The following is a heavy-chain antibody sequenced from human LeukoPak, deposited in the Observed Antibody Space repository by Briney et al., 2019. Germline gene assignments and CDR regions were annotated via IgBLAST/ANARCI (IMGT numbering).Heavy chain of an antibody. Sequence: GGSLRLSCAASGFTFSNAYMHWVRQAPGKGLEWVAVIWYDGSNKYYADSVKGRFTISRDNSKNTLYLQMNSLRAEDTAVYYCARDSAAWHYDSRELDYWGQGTLVTVSS. CDR2: IWYDGSNK. V-gene: IGHV3-33*08. J-gene: IGHJ4*02. D-gene: IGHD3-22*01. CDR1: GFTFSNAY. CDR3: ARDSAAWHYDSRELDY.